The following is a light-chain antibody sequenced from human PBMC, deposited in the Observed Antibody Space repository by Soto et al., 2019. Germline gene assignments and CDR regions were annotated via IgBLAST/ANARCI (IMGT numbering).Light chain of an antibody. CDR3: LLSCRFEAV. Sequence: QAVVTQEPSLTVSPGGTVTLTCGSSTGAVTSGHYPYWFQQKPGQAPRTLIYDTSNKHSWTPTRFSGSLLGGKAALTLSDAQHEDEAEYYCLLSCRFEAVFGGGTQLTVL. CDR2: DTS. CDR1: TGAVTSGHY. V-gene: IGLV7-46*01. J-gene: IGLJ7*01.